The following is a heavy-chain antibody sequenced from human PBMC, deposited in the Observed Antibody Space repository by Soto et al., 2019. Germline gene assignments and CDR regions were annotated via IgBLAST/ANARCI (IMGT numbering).Heavy chain of an antibody. CDR1: GDTFSNYT. Sequence: GASVKVSCKASGDTFSNYTITWVRQAPGQGLGWMGRIIPILGIANYAQKFQGRVTITADKSTSTAYMEMSSLRSEDTSVYYCARVATYDGYYYYMDVWGKGTTVTVSS. J-gene: IGHJ6*03. D-gene: IGHD2-8*01. V-gene: IGHV1-69*02. CDR2: IIPILGIA. CDR3: ARVATYDGYYYYMDV.